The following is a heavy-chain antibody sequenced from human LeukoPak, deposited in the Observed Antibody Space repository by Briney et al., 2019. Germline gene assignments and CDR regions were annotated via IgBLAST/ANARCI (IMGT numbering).Heavy chain of an antibody. CDR2: ISSNGGST. J-gene: IGHJ5*02. V-gene: IGHV3-64*04. D-gene: IGHD3-22*01. Sequence: PGGSLRFSCSASGFTFSSYAMHWVRQAPGKGLEYVSAISSNGGSTYYADSVKGRFTISRDNSKNTLYLQMNSLRAEDTAVYYCAKVPYYYDSSGQYSSWFDPWGQGTLVTVSS. CDR3: AKVPYYYDSSGQYSSWFDP. CDR1: GFTFSSYA.